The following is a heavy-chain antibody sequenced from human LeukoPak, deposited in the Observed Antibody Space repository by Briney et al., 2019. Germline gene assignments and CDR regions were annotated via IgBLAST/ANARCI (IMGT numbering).Heavy chain of an antibody. CDR1: GFTFSSYN. V-gene: IGHV3-21*01. D-gene: IGHD1-26*01. CDR3: ARGGSYFDY. Sequence: TGGSLRLSCAASGFTFSSYNMNWVRQAPGKGLEWVASISSSSNYIYYVDSVKGRFTISRDNAKNSLYLQMNSLRAEDTAVYYCARGGSYFDYWGQGTLVTVSS. J-gene: IGHJ4*02. CDR2: ISSSSNYI.